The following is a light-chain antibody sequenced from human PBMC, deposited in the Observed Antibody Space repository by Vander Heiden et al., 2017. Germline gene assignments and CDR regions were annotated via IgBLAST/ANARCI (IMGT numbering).Light chain of an antibody. CDR3: MQALQTPPAT. V-gene: IGKV2-28*01. Sequence: DLVMTQSPLSLPVTPGEPASISCRSSQSLLHSNGYNYLDWYLQKPEQSPQLLIYLGSNRASGVPDRFSGSGSGTDFTLKISRVEAEDVGVYYCMQALQTPPATFGQGTRLEIK. CDR1: QSLLHSNGYNY. CDR2: LGS. J-gene: IGKJ5*01.